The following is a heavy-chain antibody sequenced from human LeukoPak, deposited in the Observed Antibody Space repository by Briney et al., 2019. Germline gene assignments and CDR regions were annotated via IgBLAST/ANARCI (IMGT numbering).Heavy chain of an antibody. V-gene: IGHV5-51*01. D-gene: IGHD3-10*01. CDR2: IYPGDSDN. Sequence: GGAPEISWCGSGNHFTSYWIGWVRPGSGKGLEGMGIIYPGDSDNRYSTSFQGQLTISVDKSITTAYLQWSSLNASDTAMYYCAASGSYYGKHFDYWGQGTLVTVSS. CDR1: GNHFTSYW. CDR3: AASGSYYGKHFDY. J-gene: IGHJ4*02.